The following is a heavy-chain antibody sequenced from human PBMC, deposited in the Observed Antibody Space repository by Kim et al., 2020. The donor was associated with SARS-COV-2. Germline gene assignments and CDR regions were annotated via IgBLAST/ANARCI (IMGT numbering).Heavy chain of an antibody. CDR1: GFTFSSYA. J-gene: IGHJ4*02. D-gene: IGHD3-22*01. CDR2: ISGSGGST. Sequence: GGSLRLSCAASGFTFSSYAMSWVRQAPGKGLEWVSAISGSGGSTYYADSVKGRFTISRDNSKNTLYLQMNSLRAEDTAVYYCATAGGPYYYDSSGYYVYWGQGTLVTVSS. CDR3: ATAGGPYYYDSSGYYVY. V-gene: IGHV3-23*01.